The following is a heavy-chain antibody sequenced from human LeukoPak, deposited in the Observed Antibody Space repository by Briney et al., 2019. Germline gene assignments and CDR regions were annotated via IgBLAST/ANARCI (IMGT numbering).Heavy chain of an antibody. Sequence: ASVKVSCKASGGTFSSYAISWVRQAPGQGLEWMGGIIPIFGTANYAQKFQGRVTITADESTSTAYMELSSLRSEDTAVYYCARDTGDCSSTSCYDLFWFDPWGQGTLVTVSS. CDR2: IIPIFGTA. V-gene: IGHV1-69*13. CDR1: GGTFSSYA. CDR3: ARDTGDCSSTSCYDLFWFDP. J-gene: IGHJ5*02. D-gene: IGHD2-2*01.